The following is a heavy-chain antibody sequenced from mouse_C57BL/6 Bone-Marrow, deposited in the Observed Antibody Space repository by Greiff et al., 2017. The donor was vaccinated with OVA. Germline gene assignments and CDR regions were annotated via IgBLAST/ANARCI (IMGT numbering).Heavy chain of an antibody. J-gene: IGHJ1*03. V-gene: IGHV1-80*01. CDR3: ASFTTVVGYFDV. CDR1: GYAFSSYW. Sequence: VQLQQSGAELVKPGASVKISCKASGYAFSSYWMNWVKQRPGKGLEWIGQIYPGDGDTNYNGKFKGKATLTADKSSSTAYMQLSSLTSEDSAVYFCASFTTVVGYFDVWGTGTTVTVSS. D-gene: IGHD1-1*01. CDR2: IYPGDGDT.